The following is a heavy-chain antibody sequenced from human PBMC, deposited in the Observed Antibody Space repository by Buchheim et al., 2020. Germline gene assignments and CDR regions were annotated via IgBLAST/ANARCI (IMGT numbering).Heavy chain of an antibody. V-gene: IGHV4-61*02. CDR1: GVSISSSTYY. Sequence: QVQLQESGPGLVKPSQTLSLTCLVSGVSISSSTYYWSWVRQLAGKGLEYIGRFYSSGTTDYNPSLKSRGTISVDTSKNQFSLRLGSVTATDTAVYYCARGPCIVGVPHYYFADWGQGIL. CDR3: ARGPCIVGVPHYYFAD. J-gene: IGHJ4*02. CDR2: FYSSGTT. D-gene: IGHD1-26*01.